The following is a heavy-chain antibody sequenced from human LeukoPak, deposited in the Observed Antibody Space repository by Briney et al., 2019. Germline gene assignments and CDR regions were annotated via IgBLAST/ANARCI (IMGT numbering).Heavy chain of an antibody. D-gene: IGHD1/OR15-1a*01. J-gene: IGHJ4*02. CDR1: GGSFSGYY. CDR3: AKVRSGNNYYFDY. V-gene: IGHV3-23*01. CDR2: MSASGSHT. Sequence: ETLSLTCAVYGGSFSGYYWSWVRQAPGKGLEWVSGMSASGSHTHSADFVKGRFTISRDNFKNTLYLQMNGLRVEDTAVYYCAKVRSGNNYYFDYWGQGTLVTVSS.